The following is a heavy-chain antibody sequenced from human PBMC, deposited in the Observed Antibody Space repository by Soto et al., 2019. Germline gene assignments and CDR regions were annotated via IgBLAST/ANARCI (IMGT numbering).Heavy chain of an antibody. Sequence: GGYLRLSCAASGFTFDDYAMHWVRQAPGKGLEWVSGISWNSGSIGYADSVKGRFTISRDNAENSLYLQMNSLRAEDTALYYCAKGAPIPEYSRSTYFHYCYQGTLVTVSS. CDR3: AKGAPIPEYSRSTYFHY. CDR1: GFTFDDYA. D-gene: IGHD6-6*01. V-gene: IGHV3-9*01. J-gene: IGHJ4*02. CDR2: ISWNSGSI.